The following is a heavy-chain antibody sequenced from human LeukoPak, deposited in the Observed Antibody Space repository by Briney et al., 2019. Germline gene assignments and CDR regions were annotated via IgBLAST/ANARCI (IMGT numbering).Heavy chain of an antibody. V-gene: IGHV3-23*01. CDR3: AREGLERHLALDS. J-gene: IGHJ4*02. Sequence: RPGGSLRLSCGASGFSFSSHAMRWFRKPPGTGLEWLSSIATSGTYYTSSVKGRFTISRDDSTNMLFLQMNSLTAEDTAVYFCAREGLERHLALDSWGQGTLVTVSS. CDR1: GFSFSSHA. D-gene: IGHD1-1*01. CDR2: IATSGT.